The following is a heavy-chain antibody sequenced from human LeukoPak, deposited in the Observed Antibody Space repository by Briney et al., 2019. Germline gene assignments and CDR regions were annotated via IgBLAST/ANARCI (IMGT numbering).Heavy chain of an antibody. J-gene: IGHJ6*03. CDR3: ARESYSSPYYYYMDV. Sequence: PGGSLRLSRAASGFTFSSYSMNWVRQAPGKGLEWVSYTSSSSSTIYYADSVKGRFTISRDNAKNSLSLQMNSLRAEDTAVYYCARESYSSPYYYYMDVWGKGTRVTVSS. CDR1: GFTFSSYS. CDR2: TSSSSSTI. D-gene: IGHD6-13*01. V-gene: IGHV3-48*01.